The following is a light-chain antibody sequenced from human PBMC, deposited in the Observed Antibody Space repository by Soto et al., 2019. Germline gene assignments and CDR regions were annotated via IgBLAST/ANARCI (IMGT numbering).Light chain of an antibody. CDR2: EVS. Sequence: QSVLTQPASVSGSPGQSITISCTGTSSDVGGYNYVSWYQQHPGKAPKLMIYEVSNRPSGVSKRFSGSKSGNTSSLTISGLQSEDEADYYCISYTSSSTLGVFGTGTKVTVL. CDR3: ISYTSSSTLGV. J-gene: IGLJ1*01. CDR1: SSDVGGYNY. V-gene: IGLV2-14*01.